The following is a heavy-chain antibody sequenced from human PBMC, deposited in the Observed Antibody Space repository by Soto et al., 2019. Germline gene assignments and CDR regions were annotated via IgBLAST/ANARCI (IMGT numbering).Heavy chain of an antibody. V-gene: IGHV1-69*06. J-gene: IGHJ4*02. D-gene: IGHD3-10*01. Sequence: QVQLVQSGAEVKRPGSSVKVSCKASGGTFSSYPISWVRQAPGQGLEWMGGTNGNLGTGNYAQKFRGRLTITADKSTTTTYMELSSLTSEDTAFYYCARRDSHGFFRYFDNWGQGTLVTVSS. CDR2: TNGNLGTG. CDR3: ARRDSHGFFRYFDN. CDR1: GGTFSSYP.